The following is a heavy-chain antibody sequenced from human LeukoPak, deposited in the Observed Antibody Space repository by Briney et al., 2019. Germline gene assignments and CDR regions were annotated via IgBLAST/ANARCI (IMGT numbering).Heavy chain of an antibody. Sequence: GGSLRLSCAASGFTFSSYSMHWVRQAPGKGLEWVAFIRYDGSNKYYADSVKGRFTISRDNSKNTLYLQMNSLRAEDTAVYYCAKDSSYYYDSSGPPLDYWGQGTLVTVSS. J-gene: IGHJ4*02. CDR1: GFTFSSYS. V-gene: IGHV3-30*02. CDR2: IRYDGSNK. CDR3: AKDSSYYYDSSGPPLDY. D-gene: IGHD3-22*01.